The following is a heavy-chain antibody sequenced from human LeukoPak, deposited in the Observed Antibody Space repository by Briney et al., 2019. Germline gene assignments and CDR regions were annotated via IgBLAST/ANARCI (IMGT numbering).Heavy chain of an antibody. CDR1: GFTFDDYA. CDR3: AAGPPAAGTDY. V-gene: IGHV3-9*01. Sequence: QPGGSLRLSCAASGFTFDDYAMHWVRQAPGKGLEWVSGISWNSGSIGYADSVKGRFTISRDNAKNSLYLQMNSLRAEDTALYYCAAGPPAAGTDYWGQGTLVTVSS. D-gene: IGHD6-13*01. CDR2: ISWNSGSI. J-gene: IGHJ4*02.